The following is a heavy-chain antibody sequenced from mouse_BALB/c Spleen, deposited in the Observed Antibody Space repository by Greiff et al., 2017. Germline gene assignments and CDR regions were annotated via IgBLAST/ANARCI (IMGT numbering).Heavy chain of an antibody. CDR1: GYTFTDYA. D-gene: IGHD2-3*01. J-gene: IGHJ4*01. CDR3: ARDGGVYYYAMDY. Sequence: VQLQQSGPELVRPGVSVKISCKGSGYTFTDYAMHWVKQSHAKSLEWIGVISTYYGNTNYNQKFKGKATMTVDKSSSTAYMELARLTSEDSAIYYCARDGGVYYYAMDYWGQGTSVTVSS. V-gene: IGHV1-67*01. CDR2: ISTYYGNT.